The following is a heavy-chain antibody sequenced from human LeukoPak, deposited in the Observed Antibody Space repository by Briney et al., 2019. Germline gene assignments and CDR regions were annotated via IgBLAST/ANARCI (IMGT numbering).Heavy chain of an antibody. V-gene: IGHV4-39*01. J-gene: IGHJ5*02. CDR3: ARQYIAAAGTWWFDP. CDR2: IYYSGST. Sequence: SETLSLTCTVSGGSINNYYWSWIRQPPGKGLEWIGSIYYSGSTYYNPSLKSRVTISVDTSKNQFSLKLSSVTAADTAVYYCARQYIAAAGTWWFDPWSQGTLVTVSS. CDR1: GGSINNYY. D-gene: IGHD6-13*01.